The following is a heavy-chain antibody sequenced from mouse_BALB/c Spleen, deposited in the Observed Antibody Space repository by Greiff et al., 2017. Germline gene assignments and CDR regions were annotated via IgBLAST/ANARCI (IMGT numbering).Heavy chain of an antibody. CDR1: GFTFSSYA. Sequence: DVMLVESGGGLVKPGGSLKLSCAASGFTFSSYAMSWVRQTPEKRLEWVASISSGGSTYYPDSVKGRFTISRDNARNILYLQMNSLQTDDTAMYYCARASTMIRYFDVWGAGTTVTVSS. D-gene: IGHD2-4*01. J-gene: IGHJ1*01. CDR3: ARASTMIRYFDV. V-gene: IGHV5-6-5*01. CDR2: ISSGGST.